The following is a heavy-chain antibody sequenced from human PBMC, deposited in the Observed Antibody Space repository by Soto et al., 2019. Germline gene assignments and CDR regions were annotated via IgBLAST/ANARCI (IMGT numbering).Heavy chain of an antibody. Sequence: SETLSLTCAASGGSISSGGYSWCWIRHPPGQSHAWMGYIYHSGSTYCNPSLKSRVTISVNRSKNQCSLKLRSVPAADTAVYYCARDRAVVAANYYYGMDVWGEGITVTVS. J-gene: IGHJ6*02. V-gene: IGHV4-30-2*01. D-gene: IGHD2-15*01. CDR2: IYHSGST. CDR3: ARDRAVVAANYYYGMDV. CDR1: GGSISSGGYS.